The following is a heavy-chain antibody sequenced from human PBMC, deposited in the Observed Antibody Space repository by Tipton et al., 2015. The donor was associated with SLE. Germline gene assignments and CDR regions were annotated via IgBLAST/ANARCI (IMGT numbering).Heavy chain of an antibody. Sequence: TLSLTCAVSRGSFSGYAWNWIRQAPGKGPEWIGEISHSGSANYNASLKSRVTMSLDNSNNQFSLRLSSVTAADTAVYYCARDDWGNYYGMDVWGQGTTVTVSS. CDR3: ARDDWGNYYGMDV. J-gene: IGHJ6*02. D-gene: IGHD3-9*01. CDR2: ISHSGSA. V-gene: IGHV4-34*01. CDR1: RGSFSGYA.